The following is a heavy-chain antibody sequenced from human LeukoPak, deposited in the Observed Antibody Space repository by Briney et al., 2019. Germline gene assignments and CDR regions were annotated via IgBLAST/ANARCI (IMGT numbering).Heavy chain of an antibody. CDR1: GFTFSSYW. J-gene: IGHJ3*02. CDR2: IKQDGSEK. V-gene: IGHV3-7*01. D-gene: IGHD2-2*01. Sequence: PGGSLRLSCAASGFTFSSYWMSWVRQAPGKGLEWVANIKQDGSEKYYVDSVKGRFTISRDNAKNSLYLQMNSLRAEDTAVYYCARSDIVVVPAAIPGGYNDAFDIWGQGTMVTVSS. CDR3: ARSDIVVVPAAIPGGYNDAFDI.